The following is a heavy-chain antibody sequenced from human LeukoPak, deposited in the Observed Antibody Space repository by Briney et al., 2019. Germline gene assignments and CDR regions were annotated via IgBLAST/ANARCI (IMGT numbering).Heavy chain of an antibody. CDR3: AELGITMIGGV. Sequence: GGSLRLSCAASGFTFSSYDMSWVRQAPGKGLEWVSAISGSGGSTYYADSVKGRFTISRDNAKNSLYLQMSSLRAEDTAVYYCAELGITMIGGVWGKGTTVTISS. D-gene: IGHD3-10*02. CDR2: ISGSGGST. CDR1: GFTFSSYD. V-gene: IGHV3-23*01. J-gene: IGHJ6*04.